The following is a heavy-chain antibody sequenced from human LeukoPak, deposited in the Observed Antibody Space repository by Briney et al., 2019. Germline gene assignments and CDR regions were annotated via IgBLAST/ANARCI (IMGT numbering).Heavy chain of an antibody. Sequence: PGGSLRLSCTASGFTFGDYAMSWVRQAAGKGLEWVGFIRSKAYGGTTEYAASVKGRFTISRDDSKSIAYLQMNSLKTEDTAVYYCTREMVAAAGSWSDYYYYGMDVWGKGTTVTVSS. J-gene: IGHJ6*04. D-gene: IGHD6-13*01. CDR3: TREMVAAAGSWSDYYYYGMDV. CDR2: IRSKAYGGTT. CDR1: GFTFGDYA. V-gene: IGHV3-49*04.